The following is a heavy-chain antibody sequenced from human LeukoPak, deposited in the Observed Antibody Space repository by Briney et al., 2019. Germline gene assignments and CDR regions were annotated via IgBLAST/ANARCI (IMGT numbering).Heavy chain of an antibody. J-gene: IGHJ4*02. CDR1: GFTFSTYT. V-gene: IGHV3-30-3*01. D-gene: IGHD3-22*01. Sequence: GGSLRLSCAASGFTFSTYTMHWVRQAPGKGLEWVALIAYDGSNKYYADSVKGRLTISRDNPKNTVYLQMNSLRAEDTAVYYCARPPYDSTGYYYRYWGQGTLVTVSS. CDR2: IAYDGSNK. CDR3: ARPPYDSTGYYYRY.